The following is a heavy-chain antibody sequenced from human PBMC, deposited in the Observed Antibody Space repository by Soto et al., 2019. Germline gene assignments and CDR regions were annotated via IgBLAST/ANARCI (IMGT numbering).Heavy chain of an antibody. CDR3: ANGYSYGYNGYYFDY. CDR1: GFTFSSYG. J-gene: IGHJ4*02. V-gene: IGHV3-30*18. CDR2: ISYDGSNK. D-gene: IGHD5-18*01. Sequence: QVQLVESGGGVVQPGRSLRLSCAASGFTFSSYGMHWVRQAPGKGLEWVAVISYDGSNKYYADSVKGRFTISRDNSKNTLYLQMNSLRAEDTAVYYCANGYSYGYNGYYFDYWGQGTLVTVSS.